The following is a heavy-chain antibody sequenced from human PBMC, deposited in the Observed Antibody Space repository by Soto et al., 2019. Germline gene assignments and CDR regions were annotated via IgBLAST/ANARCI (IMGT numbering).Heavy chain of an antibody. CDR2: IFYSGST. CDR3: ARLVGQAGTFQH. V-gene: IGHV4-39*01. J-gene: IGHJ1*01. Sequence: QLQLQESGPGLVKSSETLSLTCTVSGGSISSSSFYWDWIRQPPGKGLEWIGSIFYSGSTYYNPSLKSRVTISFDTSKNQFSLKLSSVTAADTALYYCARLVGQAGTFQHWGQGTLVTVSS. CDR1: GGSISSSSFY. D-gene: IGHD1-1*01.